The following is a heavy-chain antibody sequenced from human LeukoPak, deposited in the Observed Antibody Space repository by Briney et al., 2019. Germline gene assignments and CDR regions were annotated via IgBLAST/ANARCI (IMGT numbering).Heavy chain of an antibody. Sequence: GGSLRLSCAASGFTFSSYEMNWVRQAPGKGLEWVSYISSSGSTIYYADSVKGRFTISRDNAKNSLYLQMNSLRAEDTAVYYCARDWVGVDVSDYWGQGTLVTVSS. CDR1: GFTFSSYE. D-gene: IGHD5/OR15-5a*01. CDR3: ARDWVGVDVSDY. J-gene: IGHJ4*02. CDR2: ISSSGSTI. V-gene: IGHV3-48*03.